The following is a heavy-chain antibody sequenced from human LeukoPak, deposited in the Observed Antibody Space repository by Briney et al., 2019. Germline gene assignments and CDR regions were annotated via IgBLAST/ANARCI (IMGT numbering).Heavy chain of an antibody. J-gene: IGHJ5*02. Sequence: LKISGKSSGYSVTSYWIGCVRQMTGKGLEWMGIIYPGDSDTRYSPPFQGQVTISADKSISTAYLQWSSLKASDTAMYYCARRYYGSGSYYNWFDPWGQGTLVTVSS. CDR2: IYPGDSDT. CDR1: GYSVTSYW. V-gene: IGHV5-51*01. CDR3: ARRYYGSGSYYNWFDP. D-gene: IGHD3-10*01.